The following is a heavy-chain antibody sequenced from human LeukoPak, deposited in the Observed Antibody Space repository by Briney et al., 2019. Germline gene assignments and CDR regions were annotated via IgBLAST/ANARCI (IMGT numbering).Heavy chain of an antibody. CDR2: INPNSGGT. CDR3: ARSSIVGATGPYDY. CDR1: GYTFTGYY. J-gene: IGHJ4*02. D-gene: IGHD1-26*01. V-gene: IGHV1-2*04. Sequence: ASVKVSCKASGYTFTGYYMHWVRQATGQGLEWMGWINPNSGGTNYAQKFQGWVTMTRDTSISTAYMELSRLRSDDTAVYYCARSSIVGATGPYDYWGQGTLVTVSS.